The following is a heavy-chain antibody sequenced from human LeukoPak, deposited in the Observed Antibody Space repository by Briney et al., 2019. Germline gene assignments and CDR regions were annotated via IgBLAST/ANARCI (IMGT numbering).Heavy chain of an antibody. Sequence: GASVKVSCKASGYTFTGYYMHWVRQAPGQGLEWMGWINPNSGGTNYAQKFQGRVTTTRDTSISTAYMELSRLRSDDTAVYYCARDAYYDFWSGDNWFDPWGQGTLVTVSS. J-gene: IGHJ5*02. D-gene: IGHD3-3*01. V-gene: IGHV1-2*02. CDR1: GYTFTGYY. CDR2: INPNSGGT. CDR3: ARDAYYDFWSGDNWFDP.